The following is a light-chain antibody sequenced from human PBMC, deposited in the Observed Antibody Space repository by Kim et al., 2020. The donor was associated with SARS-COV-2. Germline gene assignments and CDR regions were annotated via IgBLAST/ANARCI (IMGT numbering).Light chain of an antibody. CDR1: TPHAAPIR. CDR2: RHE. CDR3: SAWDATLSAWV. J-gene: IGLJ3*02. Sequence: AAPPCPGTTPHAAPIRPPLLFQPPRPPPNLLFYRHEKRPSGISASLSVSRSGNTASLTITGLQPDDDGDYYCSAWDATLSAWVFGGGTQLTVL. V-gene: IGLV10-54*01.